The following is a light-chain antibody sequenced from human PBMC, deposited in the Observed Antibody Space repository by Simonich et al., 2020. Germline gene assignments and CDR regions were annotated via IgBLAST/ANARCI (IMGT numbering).Light chain of an antibody. CDR3: QQFNSYRIT. CDR2: DAS. CDR1: QGISSD. Sequence: AIQLTQSPSSLSASVGDRVTITCWASQGISSDLACYQQKPGKAPKLLMYDASSLESEVPSRFSGSGSGTDFTLTISSLQPEDFATYYCQQFNSYRITFGQGTRLEIK. J-gene: IGKJ5*01. V-gene: IGKV1-13*02.